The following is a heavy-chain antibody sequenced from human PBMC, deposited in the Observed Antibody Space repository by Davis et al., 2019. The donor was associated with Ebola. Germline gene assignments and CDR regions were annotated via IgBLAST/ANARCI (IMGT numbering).Heavy chain of an antibody. Sequence: GESLKISCKGSGYSFISYWIARVRQMPGKGLEWMGIIYTGDSDTRYSPSFRGQVTISAGKSIKTAFLQWSSLKASDTAMYYCASLRRTITGMDDGFDIWGQGTMVTVSS. J-gene: IGHJ3*02. CDR2: IYTGDSDT. CDR1: GYSFISYW. V-gene: IGHV5-51*01. D-gene: IGHD1-20*01. CDR3: ASLRRTITGMDDGFDI.